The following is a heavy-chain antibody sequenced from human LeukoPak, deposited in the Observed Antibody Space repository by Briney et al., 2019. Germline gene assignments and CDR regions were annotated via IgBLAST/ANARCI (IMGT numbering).Heavy chain of an antibody. CDR2: ISYDGSNK. J-gene: IGHJ4*02. V-gene: IGHV3-30-3*01. CDR1: GFTFSNYA. D-gene: IGHD1-7*01. Sequence: PGGSLRLSCAASGFTFSNYAMHWVRQAPGKGLEWVAVISYDGSNKYYADSVKGRFTISRDNSKNTLYLQMNSLRAEDTAVYYCARDPNYVGFLDYWGQGILVTVSS. CDR3: ARDPNYVGFLDY.